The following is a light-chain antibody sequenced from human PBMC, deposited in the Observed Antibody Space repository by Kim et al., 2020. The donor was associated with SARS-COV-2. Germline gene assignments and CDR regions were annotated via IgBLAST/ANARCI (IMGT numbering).Light chain of an antibody. J-gene: IGLJ3*02. Sequence: PGQTASITCSGDKLGDKYACWYQQKPGQSPVLVIYQDSKRPSGIPERFSGSNSGNTATLTISGTQAMDEADYYCQAWDSSTAYWVFGGGTQLTVL. V-gene: IGLV3-1*01. CDR2: QDS. CDR3: QAWDSSTAYWV. CDR1: KLGDKY.